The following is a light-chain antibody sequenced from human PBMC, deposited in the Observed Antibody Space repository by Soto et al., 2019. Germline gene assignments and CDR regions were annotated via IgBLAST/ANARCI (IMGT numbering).Light chain of an antibody. CDR2: WAS. J-gene: IGKJ1*01. Sequence: DIVMTQSPDSLAVSLGERATINCKSSQNVLYSSNNKNYLAWYQQKPGQPPKLLIFWASARESGVPDRFSGSGSGTDFTLTISSLQAEDVAVYYCQQSYSTPWTFGQGTKVEIK. CDR1: QNVLYSSNNKNY. CDR3: QQSYSTPWT. V-gene: IGKV4-1*01.